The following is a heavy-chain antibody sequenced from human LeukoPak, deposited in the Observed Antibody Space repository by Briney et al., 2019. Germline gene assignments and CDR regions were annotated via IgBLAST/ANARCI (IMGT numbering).Heavy chain of an antibody. Sequence: SETLSLTCTVSGGSISSGDYYWSWIRQPPGKGLEWIGYIYYSGSTYYNPSLKSRVTISVDTSKNQFSLKLSSVTAADTAVYYCARDGDMFLFVYWGQGTLVTVSS. D-gene: IGHD7-27*01. CDR1: GGSISSGDYY. V-gene: IGHV4-30-4*01. CDR3: ARDGDMFLFVY. CDR2: IYYSGST. J-gene: IGHJ4*02.